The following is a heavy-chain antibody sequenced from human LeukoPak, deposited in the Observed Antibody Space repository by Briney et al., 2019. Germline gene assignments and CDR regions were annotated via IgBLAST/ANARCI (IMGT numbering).Heavy chain of an antibody. CDR1: GFTFSSYA. CDR2: ISGSGGST. CDR3: AKGILRYFDWLLPFDY. Sequence: GGFLRLSCAASGFTFSSYAMSWVRQAPGKGLEWVSAISGSGGSTYYADSVKGRFTISRDNSKNTLYLQMNSLRAEDTAVYYCAKGILRYFDWLLPFDYWGQGTLVTVSS. J-gene: IGHJ4*02. D-gene: IGHD3-9*01. V-gene: IGHV3-23*01.